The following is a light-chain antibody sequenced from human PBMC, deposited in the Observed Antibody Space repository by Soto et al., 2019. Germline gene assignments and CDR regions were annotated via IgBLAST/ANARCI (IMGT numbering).Light chain of an antibody. CDR2: DVS. CDR3: SSYTSSSNLGV. Sequence: QSALTQPASVSGSPGQSITISCTGTSSDVGGYNYVSWYKQHPGKAPKLMIYDVSNRPSGVSNRFSGSKSGNTASLTISGLQAEDEADYYCSSYTSSSNLGVFGGGTKLTVL. J-gene: IGLJ2*01. V-gene: IGLV2-14*01. CDR1: SSDVGGYNY.